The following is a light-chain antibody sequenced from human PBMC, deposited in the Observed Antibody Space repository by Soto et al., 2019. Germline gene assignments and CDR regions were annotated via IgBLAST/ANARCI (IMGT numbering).Light chain of an antibody. CDR3: QQSSDYPWT. J-gene: IGKJ1*01. V-gene: IGKV1-5*03. CDR1: QSINSY. Sequence: DIQMTQSPSTLSASVGDRVTITCRASQSINSYLAWYQQKPGKAPKLLIYEASNLESGVTSRFSGSGSGTEFTLTISSLQPDDFATYYCQQSSDYPWTFGQGTKVDIK. CDR2: EAS.